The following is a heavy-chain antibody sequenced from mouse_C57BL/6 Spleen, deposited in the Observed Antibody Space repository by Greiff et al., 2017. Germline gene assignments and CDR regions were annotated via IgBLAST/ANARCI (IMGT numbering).Heavy chain of an antibody. D-gene: IGHD2-4*01. Sequence: VKLLQPGAELVRPGSSVKLSCKASGYTFTSYWMDWVKQRPGQGLEWIGNIYPSDSETHYNQKFKDKVTLTVDKSSSTAYMQLSSLTSEDSAVYYCARTYDYDGYFDVWGTGTTVTVSS. CDR3: ARTYDYDGYFDV. J-gene: IGHJ1*03. CDR1: GYTFTSYW. V-gene: IGHV1-61*01. CDR2: IYPSDSET.